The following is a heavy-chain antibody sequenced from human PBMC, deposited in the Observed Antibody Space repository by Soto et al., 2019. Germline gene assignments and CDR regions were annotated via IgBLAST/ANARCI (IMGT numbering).Heavy chain of an antibody. Sequence: QVQLVQSGAEVKKPGSPVKVSCKASGGNFNRNAISWVRQAPGQGLEWMGGILPLLGKVTYAQKFQGRITISADASMTTAYLDLNSLRSDDTAVYYCAREDSAIYDSWGQGTLVTVSS. CDR1: GGNFNRNA. CDR2: ILPLLGKV. CDR3: AREDSAIYDS. J-gene: IGHJ5*01. V-gene: IGHV1-69*01.